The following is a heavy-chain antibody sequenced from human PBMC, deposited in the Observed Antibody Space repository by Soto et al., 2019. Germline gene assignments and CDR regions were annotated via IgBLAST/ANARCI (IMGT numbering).Heavy chain of an antibody. CDR2: IYWDDDK. D-gene: IGHD3-16*01. V-gene: IGHV2-5*02. CDR3: AHIXXYYQYDWFDP. Sequence: QITLKESGPTLVKPTQTLTLTCTFSGFSLTTRGVGVGWIRQPPGKALECLALIYWDDDKRYSPSLQSRLSITKDTSKNQVVLTMTNVDPVDXATYYCAHIXXYYQYDWFDPWGQGTLVSVSS. CDR1: GFSLTTRGVG. J-gene: IGHJ5*02.